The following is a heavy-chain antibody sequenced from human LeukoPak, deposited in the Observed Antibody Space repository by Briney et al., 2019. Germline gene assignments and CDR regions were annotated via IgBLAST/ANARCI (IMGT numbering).Heavy chain of an antibody. CDR3: AGGGFATGQTTVTTLDY. D-gene: IGHD4-17*01. J-gene: IGHJ4*02. Sequence: SVKVSCKASGGTFSSYAISWVRQAPGQGLEWMGGITPIFGTANYAQKFQGRVTITTDESTSTAYMELSSLRSEDTAVYYCAGGGFATGQTTVTTLDYWGQGTLVTVSS. CDR2: ITPIFGTA. V-gene: IGHV1-69*05. CDR1: GGTFSSYA.